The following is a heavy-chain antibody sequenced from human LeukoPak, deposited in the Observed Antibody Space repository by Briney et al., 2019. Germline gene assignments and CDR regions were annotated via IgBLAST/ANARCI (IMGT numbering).Heavy chain of an antibody. CDR2: ISSSGSYI. J-gene: IGHJ5*01. Sequence: GGSLRLSCAASGFTFSSYAMSWVRQAPGKGLEWVSSISSSGSYIYYADSVKGRFTISRDNAKNSLYLQMNSLRAEDTALYYCARDWGDANWFDSWGQGTLVTVSS. V-gene: IGHV3-21*04. CDR1: GFTFSSYA. D-gene: IGHD2-21*02. CDR3: ARDWGDANWFDS.